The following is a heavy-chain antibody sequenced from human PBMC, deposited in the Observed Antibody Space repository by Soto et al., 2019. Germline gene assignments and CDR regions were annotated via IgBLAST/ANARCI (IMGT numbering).Heavy chain of an antibody. D-gene: IGHD2-21*01. V-gene: IGHV1-18*01. CDR1: GYTFTSYG. CDR3: AREGQAYCGGDCYSDAFDI. Sequence: GASVKVSCKASGYTFTSYGISWVRQAPGQGLEWMGWISAYNGNTNYAQKLQGRVTMTTDTSTSTAYMELRSPRSDDTAVYYCAREGQAYCGGDCYSDAFDIWGQGTMVTVSS. J-gene: IGHJ3*02. CDR2: ISAYNGNT.